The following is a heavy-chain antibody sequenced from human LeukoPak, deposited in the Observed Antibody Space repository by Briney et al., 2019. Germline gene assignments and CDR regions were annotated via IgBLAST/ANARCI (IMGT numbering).Heavy chain of an antibody. CDR3: ARARLGLSPYYFDY. Sequence: PGGSLRLSCAASGFTFSSYWMHWVRQAPGKGLVWVSRINSDGSSTNYADSVKGRFTISRDNAKNTLYLQMNSLRVDDTAVYFCARARLGLSPYYFDYWGQGTLVTVSS. CDR2: INSDGSST. CDR1: GFTFSSYW. V-gene: IGHV3-74*01. J-gene: IGHJ4*02.